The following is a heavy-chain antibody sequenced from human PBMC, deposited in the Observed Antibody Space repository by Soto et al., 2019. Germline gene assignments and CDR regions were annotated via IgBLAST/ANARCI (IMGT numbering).Heavy chain of an antibody. J-gene: IGHJ4*02. CDR2: ISAYSDNT. CDR3: AKDRPRLPQQFVDVY. D-gene: IGHD6-13*01. Sequence: QIQLVQSGAEVKKPGASVKVSCKASGYTFTDHGISWVRQAPGQGLEWMGWISAYSDNTDYAQKFQGRVTMTTDKYTNTAYMELRSLTSDDTAVYYCAKDRPRLPQQFVDVYWGQGTLVTVSS. CDR1: GYTFTDHG. V-gene: IGHV1-18*01.